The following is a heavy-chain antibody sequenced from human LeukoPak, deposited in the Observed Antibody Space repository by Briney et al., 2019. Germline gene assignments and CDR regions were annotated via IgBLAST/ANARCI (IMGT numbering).Heavy chain of an antibody. D-gene: IGHD2-8*01. Sequence: PGGSLRLSCAASGFTVSSNYMSWVRQAPGKGLEWVSVIYSGGSTHYADSVKGRFTISRDNSKNTLYLQMNSLRAEDTAVYYCARGGDCTNGVCYKNIDYWGQGTLVTVSS. CDR2: IYSGGST. CDR1: GFTVSSNY. J-gene: IGHJ4*02. CDR3: ARGGDCTNGVCYKNIDY. V-gene: IGHV3-53*01.